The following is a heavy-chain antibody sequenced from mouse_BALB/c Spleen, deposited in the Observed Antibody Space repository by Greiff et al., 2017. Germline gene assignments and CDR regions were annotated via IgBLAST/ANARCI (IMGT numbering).Heavy chain of an antibody. V-gene: IGHV1-15*01. D-gene: IGHD2-3*01. CDR1: GYTFTDYE. J-gene: IGHJ4*01. Sequence: VKLQESGAELVRPGASVTLSCKASGYTFTDYEMHWVKQTPVHGLEWIGAIDPETGGTAYNQKFKGKATLTADKSSSTAYMELRSLTSEDSAVYYCTRIYDGYYVGAMDYWGQGTSVTVSS. CDR3: TRIYDGYYVGAMDY. CDR2: IDPETGGT.